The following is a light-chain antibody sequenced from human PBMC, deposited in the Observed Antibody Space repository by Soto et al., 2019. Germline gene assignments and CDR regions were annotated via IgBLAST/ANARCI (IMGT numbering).Light chain of an antibody. V-gene: IGKV1-39*01. J-gene: IGKJ2*01. CDR3: QQSHSTPYT. Sequence: DIQMTQSPSTLSASVGDRVTITCRASQSINTFLNWYRQKPGKAPKLLIYDAYSLQSGVPSRFSGSGSGTEFTLTISGLQPDDFATYYCQQSHSTPYTFGQGTKLEIK. CDR2: DAY. CDR1: QSINTF.